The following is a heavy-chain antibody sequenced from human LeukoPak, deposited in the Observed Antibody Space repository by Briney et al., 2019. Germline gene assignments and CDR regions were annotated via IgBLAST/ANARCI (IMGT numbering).Heavy chain of an antibody. J-gene: IGHJ1*01. CDR3: ARTPSPMMGWLPPAEYFQH. D-gene: IGHD3-3*01. Sequence: SVKVSCKASGYTFTSYAMHWVRQAPGQRLEWMGWINAGNGNTKYSQKFQGRVTITRDTSASTAYMEVSSLRSEDPAVYYCARTPSPMMGWLPPAEYFQHWGQGTLVTVSS. V-gene: IGHV1-3*01. CDR1: GYTFTSYA. CDR2: INAGNGNT.